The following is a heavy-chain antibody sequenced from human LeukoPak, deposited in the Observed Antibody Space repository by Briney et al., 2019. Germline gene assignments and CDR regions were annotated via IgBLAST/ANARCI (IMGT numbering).Heavy chain of an antibody. J-gene: IGHJ4*02. V-gene: IGHV3-15*01. D-gene: IGHD3-22*01. CDR3: TTSMIVVVTRL. CDR2: IKSKTDGGTT. Sequence: PGGSLRLSCAASGFTYSNAWMSWVRQAPGKGLEWVGRIKSKTDGGTTDYAAPVKGRFTISRDDSKNTLYLQMNSLKTEDTAVYYCTTSMIVVVTRLWGQGTLVTVSS. CDR1: GFTYSNAW.